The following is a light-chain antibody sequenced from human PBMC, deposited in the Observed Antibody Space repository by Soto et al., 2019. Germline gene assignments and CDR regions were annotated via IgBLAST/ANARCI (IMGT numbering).Light chain of an antibody. Sequence: AIQLTQSPSSLSASVGDRVTITCRASQDIRGALAWYQQKPGKAPKILISDVSSLQSGVPSRFSGSSSGTDFTLTISGLQPEDFATYYCQQFNSYPIIFGQGTRLDIK. CDR1: QDIRGA. V-gene: IGKV1-13*02. J-gene: IGKJ5*01. CDR3: QQFNSYPII. CDR2: DVS.